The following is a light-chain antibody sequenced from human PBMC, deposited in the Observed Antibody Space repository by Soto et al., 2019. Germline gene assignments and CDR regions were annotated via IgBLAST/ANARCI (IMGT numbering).Light chain of an antibody. CDR1: QDISNY. CDR3: QQYDNLPFT. Sequence: DIQMTQSPSSLSASVGDRVIITCQASQDISNYLNWYQQKPGKAPKLLIYAASNLETGVPSRFSGSGSGTDFTFTISSLQPEDIATYYCQQYDNLPFTFGPGTKVDIK. CDR2: AAS. V-gene: IGKV1-33*01. J-gene: IGKJ3*01.